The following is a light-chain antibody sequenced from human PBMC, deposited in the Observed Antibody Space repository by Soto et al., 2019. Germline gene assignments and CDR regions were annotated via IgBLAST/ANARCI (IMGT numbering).Light chain of an antibody. Sequence: DIQMTQSPSSLSASIGDRVTISCRASQSITNCCNWYQQKPGKAPNLLIYDASTLQGGVPSRFSGSGSGTDFPLTISSLQPEDYATYYCQQSYTTPPWTFGQGTKVEIK. CDR3: QQSYTTPPWT. J-gene: IGKJ1*01. CDR2: DAS. CDR1: QSITNC. V-gene: IGKV1-39*01.